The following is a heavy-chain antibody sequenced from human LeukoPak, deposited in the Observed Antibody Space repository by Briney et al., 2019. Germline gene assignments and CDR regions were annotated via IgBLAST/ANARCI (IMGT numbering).Heavy chain of an antibody. V-gene: IGHV3-23*01. J-gene: IGHJ4*02. CDR2: IRGSGGST. CDR1: GFIFSIYA. Sequence: GGSLRLSCAASGFIFSIYAMSWVRQAPGKGLEWVSGIRGSGGSTYYTDSVKGRFTISRDNSKSTLYLQMNSLRAEDTAVYYCAKVYFGDSYYFDYWGQGTLVTVSS. D-gene: IGHD3-10*01. CDR3: AKVYFGDSYYFDY.